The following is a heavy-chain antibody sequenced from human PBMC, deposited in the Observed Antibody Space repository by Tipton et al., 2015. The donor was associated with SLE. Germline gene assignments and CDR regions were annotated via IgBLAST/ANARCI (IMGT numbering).Heavy chain of an antibody. J-gene: IGHJ3*02. CDR2: INHSGST. D-gene: IGHD5-18*01. CDR3: ARGGDTAMARDI. Sequence: QLVQSGAEVKKPGESLRISCKGSGYSFTSYWISWIRQPPGKGLEWIGEINHSGSTNYNPSLKSRVTISVDTSRNQFSLKLSSVTAADTAVYYCARGGDTAMARDIWGQGTMVTVSS. V-gene: IGHV4-34*01. CDR1: GYSFTSYW.